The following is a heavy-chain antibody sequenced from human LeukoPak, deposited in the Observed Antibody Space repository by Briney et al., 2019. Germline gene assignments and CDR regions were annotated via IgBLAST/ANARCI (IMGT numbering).Heavy chain of an antibody. J-gene: IGHJ4*02. Sequence: GGSLRLSCAAPGFTFSSYDMHWVRQAPGKGLEWVAVISYDGSNRYYADSVKGRFAISRDNSKNTVYLQMNSLRVEDTAVYYCARANTPFADYWGQGTLVTVSS. CDR2: ISYDGSNR. CDR1: GFTFSSYD. CDR3: ARANTPFADY. V-gene: IGHV3-30*09. D-gene: IGHD2-2*02.